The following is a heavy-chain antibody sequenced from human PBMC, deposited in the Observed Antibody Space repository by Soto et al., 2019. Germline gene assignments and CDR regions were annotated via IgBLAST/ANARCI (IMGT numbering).Heavy chain of an antibody. J-gene: IGHJ6*02. D-gene: IGHD1-1*01. CDR2: IYYSGST. Sequence: QVQLQESGPGLVKPSETLSLTCTVSGGSVSSGSYYWSWIRQPPGKGLEWIGYIYYSGSTNYNPSLMSRVTISVDTSKNQFSLKLSSVTAADTAVYYCARAPGRLERFYYYYGMDVWGQGTTVTVSS. V-gene: IGHV4-61*01. CDR1: GGSVSSGSYY. CDR3: ARAPGRLERFYYYYGMDV.